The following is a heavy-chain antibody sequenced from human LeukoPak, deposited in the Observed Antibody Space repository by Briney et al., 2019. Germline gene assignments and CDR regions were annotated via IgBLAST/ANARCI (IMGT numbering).Heavy chain of an antibody. CDR2: VSSTGGTT. CDR1: GFTFSTYG. J-gene: IGHJ6*03. CDR3: AKNGDRGAFCSGGTCYLYYYYYMDV. Sequence: GGSLRLSCAASGFTFSTYGMSWVRQAPGKGLEWVSAVSSTGGTTYYADSVKGRFTISRDNSKNTLFLQINSLRAEDTAVYYCAKNGDRGAFCSGGTCYLYYYYYMDVWGKGTTVTISS. D-gene: IGHD2-15*01. V-gene: IGHV3-23*01.